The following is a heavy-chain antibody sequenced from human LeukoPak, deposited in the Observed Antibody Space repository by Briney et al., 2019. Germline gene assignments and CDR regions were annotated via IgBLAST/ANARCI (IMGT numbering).Heavy chain of an antibody. J-gene: IGHJ4*02. V-gene: IGHV3-20*04. CDR3: AREGDIVVLPAALDY. CDR2: INWNGGST. CDR1: GFTFDDYG. D-gene: IGHD2-2*01. Sequence: PGGSLRLSCAASGFTFDDYGMSWVRQAPGKGLEWVSGINWNGGSTGYADSVKGRFTISRDNTKNSLYLQMNSLRAEDTAFYYCAREGDIVVLPAALDYWGQGTLVTVSS.